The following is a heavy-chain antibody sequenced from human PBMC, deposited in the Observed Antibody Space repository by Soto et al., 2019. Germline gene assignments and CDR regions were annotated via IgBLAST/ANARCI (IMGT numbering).Heavy chain of an antibody. D-gene: IGHD6-13*01. CDR3: ARRERAAGTDWWFDP. V-gene: IGHV4-30-2*03. Sequence: SETLSLTCAVSGGSISSGGYSWGWIRQPPGKALEWIGSIYSSGSTYYSPSLKSRVTISVDTSKNQFSLKLSSVTAADTAVYYCARRERAAGTDWWFDPWGQGTLVTVSS. CDR1: GGSISSGGYS. J-gene: IGHJ5*02. CDR2: IYSSGST.